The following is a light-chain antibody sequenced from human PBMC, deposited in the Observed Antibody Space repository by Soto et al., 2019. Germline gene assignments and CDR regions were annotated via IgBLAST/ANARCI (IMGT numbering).Light chain of an antibody. J-gene: IGKJ4*01. CDR1: QTVNNN. CDR3: QHYKNCPFT. V-gene: IGKV3-15*01. CDR2: GAS. Sequence: EIVMTQSPATLSVSPGERATLSCRASQTVNNNLAWYQQKPGQAPRLLIYGASARATGIPARFSGSGSGTVFLTTISSLQSEVSACYCSQHYKNCPFTFGGGTKVEIK.